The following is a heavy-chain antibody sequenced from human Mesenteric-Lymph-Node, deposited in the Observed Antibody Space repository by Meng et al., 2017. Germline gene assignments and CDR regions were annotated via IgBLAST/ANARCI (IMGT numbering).Heavy chain of an antibody. CDR3: ASGRKYCSSTSCYGQFDY. J-gene: IGHJ4*02. CDR1: GGSCSGGGYY. V-gene: IGHV4-31*02. Sequence: GPGLWQPRQPLSTPWNGFGGSCSGGGYYWSWIRQHPGKGLEWIGEIYHSGSTNYNPSLKSRVTISVDKSKNQFSLKLSSVTAADTAVYYCASGRKYCSSTSCYGQFDYWGQGTLVTVSS. CDR2: IYHSGST. D-gene: IGHD2-2*01.